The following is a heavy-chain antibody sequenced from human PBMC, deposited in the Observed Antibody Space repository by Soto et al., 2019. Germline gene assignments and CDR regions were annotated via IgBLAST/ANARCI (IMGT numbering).Heavy chain of an antibody. J-gene: IGHJ6*02. CDR2: ISGYNGNT. CDR1: GYSFTTYG. Sequence: QVQLVQSRGEVKKPGASVKVSCKTSGYSFTTYGISWVRQAPGQGLEWMGWISGYNGNTNYAQKLQGRVTMTTDTSAXTAYMELRSLRSDDTAVYYCAREGPAPYYYSGMDVWGQGSTVTVSS. V-gene: IGHV1-18*01. CDR3: AREGPAPYYYSGMDV.